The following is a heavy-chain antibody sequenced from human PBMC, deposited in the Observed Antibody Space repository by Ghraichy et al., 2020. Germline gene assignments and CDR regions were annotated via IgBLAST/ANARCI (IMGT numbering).Heavy chain of an antibody. D-gene: IGHD3-22*01. CDR3: ANSNYYYDSSGYYGAFDI. J-gene: IGHJ3*02. CDR1: GFTFSNYG. V-gene: IGHV3-30*18. CDR2: ISYDGSNK. Sequence: GGSLRLSCAASGFTFSNYGMHWVRQAPGKGLEWVALISYDGSNKYYADSVKGRFTISRDNPKNTLYLQMNKLRAEDTAVYYCANSNYYYDSSGYYGAFDIWGQGKMVTVSS.